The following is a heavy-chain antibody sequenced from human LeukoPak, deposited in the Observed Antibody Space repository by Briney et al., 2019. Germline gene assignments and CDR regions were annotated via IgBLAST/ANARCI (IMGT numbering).Heavy chain of an antibody. CDR1: GYSFTSYW. Sequence: GESLNISCKGAGYSFTSYWIGWVRQMPGKGLEWMGIIYPGDSDTRYSPSFQGQVTISADKSISTAYLQWSSLKASDTAMYYCARALLPSRRRHFDYWGQGTLVTVSS. CDR2: IYPGDSDT. D-gene: IGHD2/OR15-2a*01. V-gene: IGHV5-51*01. J-gene: IGHJ4*02. CDR3: ARALLPSRRRHFDY.